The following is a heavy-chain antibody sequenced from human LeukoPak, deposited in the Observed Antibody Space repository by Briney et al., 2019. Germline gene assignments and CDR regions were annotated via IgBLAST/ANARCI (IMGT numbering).Heavy chain of an antibody. J-gene: IGHJ4*02. V-gene: IGHV5-51*01. CDR3: ARQRGVWGSNSWYGPTIDY. D-gene: IGHD6-13*01. CDR2: IYPGDSDT. CDR1: GYSFTSYW. Sequence: GESLKISCKGSGYSFTSYWIGWVRQMPGKGLEWMGIIYPGDSDTRYSPSFQGQVTISADKSISTAYLQWSSLKASDTAMYYCARQRGVWGSNSWYGPTIDYWGQGTLVTVSS.